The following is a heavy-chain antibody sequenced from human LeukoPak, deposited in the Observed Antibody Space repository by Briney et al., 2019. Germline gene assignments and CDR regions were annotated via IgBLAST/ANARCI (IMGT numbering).Heavy chain of an antibody. D-gene: IGHD1-26*01. CDR3: ARDLWYSGSRAPPRAFDI. J-gene: IGHJ3*02. V-gene: IGHV3-48*03. Sequence: EGSLRLSCAASGFIFSSYEMNWVRQAPGKGLEWVSFISSSGRTMYYADSMKGRFTVSRDNAKNSVYLQMKSLRAEDTAVYYCARDLWYSGSRAPPRAFDIWGQGTMVTVSS. CDR2: ISSSGRTM. CDR1: GFIFSSYE.